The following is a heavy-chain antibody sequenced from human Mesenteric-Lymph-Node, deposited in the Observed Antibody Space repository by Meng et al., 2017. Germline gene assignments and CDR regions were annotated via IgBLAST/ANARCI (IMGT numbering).Heavy chain of an antibody. J-gene: IGHJ4*02. CDR2: IYYSGSN. D-gene: IGHD4-23*01. V-gene: IGHV4-39*01. CDR1: GGSISSTPYY. CDR3: ARQIFEFGYGGNSPFDY. Sequence: QLQLQESGPGLGKPSETLSPTCTVSGGSISSTPYYWGWLLQPPGKGPEWIGSIYYSGSNYHNPSLKSRLTISVDTSKSQLALKLSSVTAADTAVYYCARQIFEFGYGGNSPFDYWGQGTLVTVSS.